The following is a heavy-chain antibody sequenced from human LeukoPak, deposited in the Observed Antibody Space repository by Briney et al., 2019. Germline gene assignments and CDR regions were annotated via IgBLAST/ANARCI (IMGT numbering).Heavy chain of an antibody. CDR1: GYRFTSYW. V-gene: IGHV5-51*01. CDR3: ARRRGRYSGDAFDI. D-gene: IGHD1-26*01. CDR2: IYPGDSDT. Sequence: GESLKISCKGSGYRFTSYWIGWVRQMPGKGLEWMGFIYPGDSDTRYSPSFQGQVTISADKSMSTAYLQWSSLKASDTAMYYCARRRGRYSGDAFDIRGQGTMVTVSS. J-gene: IGHJ3*02.